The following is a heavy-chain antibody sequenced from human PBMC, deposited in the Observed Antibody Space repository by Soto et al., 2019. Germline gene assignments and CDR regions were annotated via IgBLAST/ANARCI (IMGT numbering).Heavy chain of an antibody. J-gene: IGHJ4*02. V-gene: IGHV4-34*01. CDR1: GVSFSGYY. D-gene: IGHD3-3*01. Sequence: PSETLSLTCAVYGVSFSGYYWSWIRHAPGKGLEWIGESNQSGSTNYNPSLKSRVTISVDTSKNQFSLKLSSVTAADTAVYYCAGQSTPSRPDLPCDCRGQGTMVTVSS. CDR3: AGQSTPSRPDLPCDC. CDR2: SNQSGST.